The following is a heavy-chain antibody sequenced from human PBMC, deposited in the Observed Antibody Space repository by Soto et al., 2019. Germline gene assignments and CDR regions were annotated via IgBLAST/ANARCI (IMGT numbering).Heavy chain of an antibody. J-gene: IGHJ4*02. V-gene: IGHV1-2*04. D-gene: IGHD1-1*01. CDR3: ARELTGTTRAAGY. CDR2: INPNSGGT. CDR1: GYTFTGYY. Sequence: GASVKVSCKASGYTFTGYYMHWVRQAPGQGLEWMGWINPNSGGTNYAQKFQGWVTMTRDTSISTAYMELSRLRSDDTAVYYCARELTGTTRAAGYWGQGTLVTVSS.